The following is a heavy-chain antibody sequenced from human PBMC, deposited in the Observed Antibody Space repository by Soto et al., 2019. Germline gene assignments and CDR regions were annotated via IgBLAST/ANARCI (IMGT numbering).Heavy chain of an antibody. CDR1: GFSFSDYY. CDR2: ISTSGSTL. J-gene: IGHJ2*01. CDR3: VRISVRPRAIRTAPGRWYFDL. Sequence: QVQLVESGGGLVKPGGSLRLSCAASGFSFSDYYMSWIRQAPGKGLEGISNISTSGSTLFYADSVKGRFTISRDNARNSLYLQISSLRAEDTAVYYCVRISVRPRAIRTAPGRWYFDLWGRGALATVSS. D-gene: IGHD1-1*01. V-gene: IGHV3-11*01.